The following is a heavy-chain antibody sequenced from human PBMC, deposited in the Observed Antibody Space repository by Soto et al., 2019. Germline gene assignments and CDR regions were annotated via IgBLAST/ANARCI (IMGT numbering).Heavy chain of an antibody. CDR1: GFTFSSYG. V-gene: IGHV3-33*01. J-gene: IGHJ4*02. CDR3: ARAGDFWSGYRLGIGY. Sequence: GALRLSCAASGFTFSSYGMHWVRQAPGKGLEWVAVIWYDGSNKYYADSVKGRFTISRDNSKNTLYLQMNSLRAEDTAVYYCARAGDFWSGYRLGIGYWGQGTLVTVSS. CDR2: IWYDGSNK. D-gene: IGHD3-3*01.